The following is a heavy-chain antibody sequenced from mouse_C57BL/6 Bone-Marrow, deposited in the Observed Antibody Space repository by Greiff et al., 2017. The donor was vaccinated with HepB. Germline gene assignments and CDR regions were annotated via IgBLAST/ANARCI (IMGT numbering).Heavy chain of an antibody. V-gene: IGHV1-82*01. CDR2: IYPGDGDT. CDR3: ARLVLRNY. J-gene: IGHJ2*01. D-gene: IGHD1-1*02. CDR1: GYAFSSSW. Sequence: VQGVESGPELVKPGASVKISCKASGYAFSSSWMNWVKQRPGKGLEWIGRIYPGDGDTNYNGKFKGKATLTADKSSSTAYMQLSSLTSEDSAVYFCARLVLRNYWGQGTTLTVSS.